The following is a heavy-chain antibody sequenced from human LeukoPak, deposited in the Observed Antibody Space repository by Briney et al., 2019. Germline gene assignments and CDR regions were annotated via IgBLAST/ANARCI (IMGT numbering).Heavy chain of an antibody. V-gene: IGHV3-48*04. CDR3: AREFNPHYYDSSGYPYYYYMDV. CDR1: GFTFSSYS. J-gene: IGHJ6*03. CDR2: ISSSSSTI. D-gene: IGHD3-22*01. Sequence: GGSLRLSCAASGFTFSSYSMNWVRQAPGKGLEWVSYISSSSSTIYYADSVKGRFTISRDNAKNSLYLQMNSLRAEDTAVYYCAREFNPHYYDSSGYPYYYYMDVWGKGTTVTVSS.